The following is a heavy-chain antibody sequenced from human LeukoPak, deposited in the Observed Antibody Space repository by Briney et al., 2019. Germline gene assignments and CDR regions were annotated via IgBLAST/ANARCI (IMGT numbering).Heavy chain of an antibody. D-gene: IGHD2-2*01. V-gene: IGHV1-8*01. CDR3: AKDLEYQLLSLGFDY. CDR1: GYTFTSYD. Sequence: ASVKVSCKASGYTFTSYDINWVRQATGQGLEWMGWMNPNSGNTGYAQKFQGRVTMTRNTSISTAYMELSSLRAEDTALYYCAKDLEYQLLSLGFDYWGQGTLVTVSS. CDR2: MNPNSGNT. J-gene: IGHJ4*02.